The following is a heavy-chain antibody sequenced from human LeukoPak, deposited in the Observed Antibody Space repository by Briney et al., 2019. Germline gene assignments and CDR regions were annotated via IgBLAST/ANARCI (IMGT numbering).Heavy chain of an antibody. Sequence: GGSLRLSCAASGFTFSNAWMSWVRQAPGKGLEWVGRIKSKTDGGTTDYAAPVKGRFTISRDDSKNTLYLQMNSLKTEDTAVYYCTTDQAVAGTLFLYYYYYMDVWGKGTTVTISS. J-gene: IGHJ6*03. CDR3: TTDQAVAGTLFLYYYYYMDV. CDR1: GFTFSNAW. CDR2: IKSKTDGGTT. D-gene: IGHD6-19*01. V-gene: IGHV3-15*01.